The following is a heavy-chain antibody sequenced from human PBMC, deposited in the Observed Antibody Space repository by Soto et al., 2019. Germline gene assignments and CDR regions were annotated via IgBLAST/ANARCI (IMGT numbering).Heavy chain of an antibody. Sequence: GESLKISCKGSGYSFTSYRIGWVRQMPGKGLEWMGIIYPGDSDTRYSPSFQGQVTISADKSISTAYLQWSSLKASDTAMYYCARLYGYYDSSRYYYVQYRGKRTRVTVSS. J-gene: IGHJ4*02. CDR3: ARLYGYYDSSRYYYVQY. D-gene: IGHD3-22*01. CDR2: IYPGDSDT. V-gene: IGHV5-51*01. CDR1: GYSFTSYR.